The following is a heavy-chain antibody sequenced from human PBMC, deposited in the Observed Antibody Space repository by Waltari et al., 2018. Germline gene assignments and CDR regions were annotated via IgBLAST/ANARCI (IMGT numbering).Heavy chain of an antibody. J-gene: IGHJ4*02. CDR3: ASLRISIFGVVYYFDS. Sequence: QVQLMASGGGVVQPGRSLRLSCAASGFPFRSQGMHWVRQAPGKGLEWVAVISSDGNTKKYADSLKGRFTISRDNSKNTLYLQMDSLRPEDTALYYCASLRISIFGVVYYFDSWGQGALVTVSS. CDR1: GFPFRSQG. CDR2: ISSDGNTK. D-gene: IGHD3-3*01. V-gene: IGHV3-30*03.